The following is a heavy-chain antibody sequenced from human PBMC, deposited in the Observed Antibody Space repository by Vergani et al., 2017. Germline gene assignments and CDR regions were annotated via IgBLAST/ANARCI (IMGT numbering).Heavy chain of an antibody. CDR1: GVTFSSYA. Sequence: EVQLVESGGGLVQPGGSLRLSCAASGVTFSSYAMSWVRQAPGKGLEWVSAISGSGGSTYYADYVKGRFTISRDNSKKTLYLQMNSLRAEDPAVYYCAKASLGNWNYVGSFAIWGQGTMVTVSS. V-gene: IGHV3-23*04. CDR2: ISGSGGST. CDR3: AKASLGNWNYVGSFAI. J-gene: IGHJ3*02. D-gene: IGHD1-7*01.